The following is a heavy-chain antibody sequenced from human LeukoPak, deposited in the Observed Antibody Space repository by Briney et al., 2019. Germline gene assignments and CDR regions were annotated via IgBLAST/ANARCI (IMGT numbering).Heavy chain of an antibody. CDR3: AREAFSDGSDHDLYNWFDP. Sequence: PGGSLRLSCAASGFTFSSYWMSWVRQAPGKGLEWVANIKQDGSEKYYVDSVKGRFTISRDNAKNSLYLQMNSLRAEDTAVYYCAREAFSDGSDHDLYNWFDPWGQGTLVTVSS. CDR1: GFTFSSYW. J-gene: IGHJ5*02. CDR2: IKQDGSEK. V-gene: IGHV3-7*01. D-gene: IGHD1-26*01.